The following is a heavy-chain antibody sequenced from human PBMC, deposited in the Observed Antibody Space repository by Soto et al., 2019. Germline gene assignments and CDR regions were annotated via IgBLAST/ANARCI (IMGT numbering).Heavy chain of an antibody. J-gene: IGHJ4*02. V-gene: IGHV3-74*01. CDR3: ARDSGTGLDY. CDR2: INTDGSTT. CDR1: GFTFSGYW. Sequence: PGGSLRLSWAASGFTFSGYWMDRVRQAPGKGLVWVARINTDGSTTRYADSVKGRFTFSRDNAKNMLYLQMNSLRAEDTAVYYCARDSGTGLDYWGQGTPVTVSS.